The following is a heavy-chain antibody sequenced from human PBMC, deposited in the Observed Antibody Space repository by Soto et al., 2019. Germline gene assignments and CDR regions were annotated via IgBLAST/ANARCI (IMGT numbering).Heavy chain of an antibody. J-gene: IGHJ6*02. CDR3: ARPYYYDTTGYYSSHYYFYFGMDV. D-gene: IGHD3-22*01. V-gene: IGHV1-3*01. Sequence: ASVKVSCKASGYTFSIYSIHWVRQAPGQSLEWMGWINAGNGNTKYSQRFQGRVTFTRDTSANTAYMELSSLRSEDAAVYYCARPYYYDTTGYYSSHYYFYFGMDVWGQGTTVTVSS. CDR1: GYTFSIYS. CDR2: INAGNGNT.